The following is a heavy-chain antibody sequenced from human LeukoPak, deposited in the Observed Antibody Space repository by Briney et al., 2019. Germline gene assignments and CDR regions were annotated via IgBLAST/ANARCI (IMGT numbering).Heavy chain of an antibody. CDR1: GGSISSYY. V-gene: IGHV4-59*01. Sequence: NPSETLSLTCTVSGGSISSYYWSWIRHPPGEGLEWIGYIYYSGSTNYNPSLKSRVTISVDTSKNQFSLKLSSVTAADTAVYYCAREPRIAAAGRYFDYWGQGTLVTVSS. D-gene: IGHD6-13*01. CDR2: IYYSGST. CDR3: AREPRIAAAGRYFDY. J-gene: IGHJ4*02.